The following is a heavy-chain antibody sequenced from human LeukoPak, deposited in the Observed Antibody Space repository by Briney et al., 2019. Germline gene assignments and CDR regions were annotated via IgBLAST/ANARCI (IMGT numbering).Heavy chain of an antibody. D-gene: IGHD1-7*01. CDR1: GYTFTSYG. V-gene: IGHV1-18*01. J-gene: IGHJ5*02. Sequence: GASVKVSCKASGYTFTSYGISWVRQAPGQGLEWMGWISAYNGNTNYAQKLQGRVTMTTDTSTSTAYMELRSLRSEDTAVYYCATYQTGITGTTIGNWFDPWGQGTLVTVSS. CDR3: ATYQTGITGTTIGNWFDP. CDR2: ISAYNGNT.